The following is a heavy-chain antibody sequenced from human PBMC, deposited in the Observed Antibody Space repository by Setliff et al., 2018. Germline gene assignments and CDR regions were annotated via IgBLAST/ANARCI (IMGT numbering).Heavy chain of an antibody. V-gene: IGHV5-51*01. CDR2: IYPVDSDT. CDR1: GYSFTSYW. Sequence: GESLKISCKGSGYSFTSYWIGWVRQMPGKGLEWMGIIYPVDSDTRYSPSFQGQVTISADKSISTAYLQWSSLKASDTAMYYCARSRSNFWSGYFNWFDPWGQGTLVTVSS. J-gene: IGHJ5*02. CDR3: ARSRSNFWSGYFNWFDP. D-gene: IGHD3-3*01.